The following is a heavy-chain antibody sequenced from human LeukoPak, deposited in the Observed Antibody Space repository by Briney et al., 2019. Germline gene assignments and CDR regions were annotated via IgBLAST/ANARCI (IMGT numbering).Heavy chain of an antibody. D-gene: IGHD3-9*01. V-gene: IGHV4-34*01. CDR2: INHSGST. CDR3: ARGSLRYFDWLF. Sequence: SETLSLTCAVYGGSFSGYYWSWIRQPPGKGLEWIGEINHSGSTNYNPSPKSRVTISVDTSKNQFSLKLSSVTAADTAVYYCARGSLRYFDWLFWGQGTLVTVSS. CDR1: GGSFSGYY. J-gene: IGHJ4*02.